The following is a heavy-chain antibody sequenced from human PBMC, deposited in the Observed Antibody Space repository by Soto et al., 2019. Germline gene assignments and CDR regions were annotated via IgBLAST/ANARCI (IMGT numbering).Heavy chain of an antibody. J-gene: IGHJ4*02. CDR2: ISKDGTNK. D-gene: IGHD2-15*01. V-gene: IGHV3-30-3*01. Sequence: QVHLVESGGGVVQPGRSLRLSCAASGFTFSSHAMFWVRQAPGKGLEWVTLISKDGTNKFYADSVKGRFTISRDNSKNTLYLQMGDLRAEDTAVYYCADTHHDYSAPDYWGQGTLVTVSS. CDR1: GFTFSSHA. CDR3: ADTHHDYSAPDY.